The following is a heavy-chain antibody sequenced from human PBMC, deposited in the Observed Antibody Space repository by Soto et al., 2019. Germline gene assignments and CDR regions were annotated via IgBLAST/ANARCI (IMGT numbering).Heavy chain of an antibody. CDR2: IYPGDSDT. Sequence: PGESLKISCKGSGYSFTSYWIGWVRQMPGKGLEWMGIIYPGDSDTRYSPSFQGQVTISADKSISTAYLQWSSLKASDTAMYYCARFGVVATIQRYYYYGMDVWGQGTTVTVSS. CDR3: ARFGVVATIQRYYYYGMDV. V-gene: IGHV5-51*01. CDR1: GYSFTSYW. D-gene: IGHD5-12*01. J-gene: IGHJ6*02.